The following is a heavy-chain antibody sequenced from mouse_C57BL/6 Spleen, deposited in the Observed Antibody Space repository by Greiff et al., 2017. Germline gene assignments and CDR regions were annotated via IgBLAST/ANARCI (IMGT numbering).Heavy chain of an antibody. CDR2: INPGSGGT. D-gene: IGHD2-2*01. J-gene: IGHJ3*01. V-gene: IGHV1-54*01. CDR1: GYAFTNYL. CDR3: ARGRDGYGFAY. Sequence: VQLQQSGAELVRPGTSVKVSCKASGYAFTNYLIEWVKQRPGQGLEWIGVINPGSGGTNYNEKFKGKATLTADKSSSTAYMQLSSLTSEDSAVYFCARGRDGYGFAYWGQGTLVTVSA.